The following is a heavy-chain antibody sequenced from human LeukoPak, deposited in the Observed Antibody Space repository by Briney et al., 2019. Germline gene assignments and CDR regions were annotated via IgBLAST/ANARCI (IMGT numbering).Heavy chain of an antibody. CDR3: AKDYYGSGSYYMGKGLDY. Sequence: GGSLRLSCAASGLIFSSYGINWVRQAPGKGLEWVSAVSGSGGGTYYADSVKGRFTISRDNSKNTLYLQMNSLRPEDTAVYYCAKDYYGSGSYYMGKGLDYWGQGTLVTVSS. CDR2: VSGSGGGT. V-gene: IGHV3-23*01. CDR1: GLIFSSYG. D-gene: IGHD3-10*01. J-gene: IGHJ4*02.